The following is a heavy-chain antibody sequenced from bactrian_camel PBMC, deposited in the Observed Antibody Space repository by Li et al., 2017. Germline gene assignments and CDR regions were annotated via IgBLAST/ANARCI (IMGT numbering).Heavy chain of an antibody. V-gene: IGHV3S54*01. CDR1: GYVYSSTC. CDR2: IYTNGGIT. D-gene: IGHD6*01. Sequence: HVQLVESGGGSVQAGGSLTLACSASGYVYSSTCMGWFRRAPGKEREGVATIYTNGGITNYADSVKGRFTFSQDNAKNTVYLQMNSLKSEDTARYYCATRWSYAHKYWGQGTQVTVS. CDR3: ATRWSYAHKY. J-gene: IGHJ4*01.